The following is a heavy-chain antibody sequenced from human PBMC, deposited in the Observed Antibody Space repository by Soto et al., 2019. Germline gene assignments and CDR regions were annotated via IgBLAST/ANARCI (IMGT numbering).Heavy chain of an antibody. CDR1: GFTFNDFE. V-gene: IGHV3-48*03. D-gene: IGHD3-10*01. CDR3: ASGFGRFNY. J-gene: IGHJ4*02. CDR2: IDGSGTTK. Sequence: EVQLLESGGGLVQPGGSLRLSCGVSGFTFNDFEMNWVRQAPGKGLEWLAYIDGSGTTKKYADSVRGRVTISRDNPNNSLFLQMISLRAADTAIYYCASGFGRFNYWGQGTLVSVSS.